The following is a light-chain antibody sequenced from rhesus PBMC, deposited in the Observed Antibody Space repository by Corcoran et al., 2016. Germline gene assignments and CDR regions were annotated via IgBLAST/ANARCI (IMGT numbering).Light chain of an antibody. V-gene: IGKV3-42*02. J-gene: IGKJ4*01. CDR2: DAS. CDR1: QSVSSS. Sequence: EIVLTQSPATLSLSPGERATLSCRASQSVSSSLDWYQQKPGQAPRLLSYDASSRATGIPERFRGMGCGTAFTLTIRSLEPEDFVVYYCQQYSNWPLTFGGGTKVGLK. CDR3: QQYSNWPLT.